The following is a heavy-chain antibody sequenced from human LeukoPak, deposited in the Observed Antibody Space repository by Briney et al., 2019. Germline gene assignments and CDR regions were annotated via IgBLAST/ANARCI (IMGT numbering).Heavy chain of an antibody. D-gene: IGHD2-15*01. Sequence: PGGSLRLSCAASGFTFSSYAMSWVRQAPGKGLEWVAFIRHDGTNQYYADSVKGRFTISRDNSKNTLYLQMNSLRAEDTALYYCVNLTPNDAYDIWGQGTMVTVSS. J-gene: IGHJ3*02. V-gene: IGHV3-30*02. CDR2: IRHDGTNQ. CDR1: GFTFSSYA. CDR3: VNLTPNDAYDI.